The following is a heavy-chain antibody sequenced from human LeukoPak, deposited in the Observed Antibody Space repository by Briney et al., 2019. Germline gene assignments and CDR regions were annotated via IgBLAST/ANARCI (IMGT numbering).Heavy chain of an antibody. Sequence: GGSLRLSCAASGFTFSSYAMHWVRQAPGKGLEWVAVISYDGSNKYYADSVKGRFAISRDNSKNTLYLQMNSLRAEDTAVYYCARNPNPIVVVPAAIHYWGQGTLVTVSS. CDR3: ARNPNPIVVVPAAIHY. D-gene: IGHD2-2*01. V-gene: IGHV3-30*09. CDR1: GFTFSSYA. J-gene: IGHJ4*02. CDR2: ISYDGSNK.